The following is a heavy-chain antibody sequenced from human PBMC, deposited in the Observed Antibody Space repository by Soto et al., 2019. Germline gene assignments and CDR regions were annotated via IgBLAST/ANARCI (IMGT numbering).Heavy chain of an antibody. V-gene: IGHV4-39*01. CDR2: IYYSGST. J-gene: IGHJ4*02. CDR1: GGSISSSSYY. D-gene: IGHD2-2*01. Sequence: PSETLSLTCTVSGGSISSSSYYWGWIRQPPGKGLEWIGSIYYSGSTYYNPSLKSRVTISVDTSKNQFSLKLSSVTAADTAVYYCAGLDCSSTSCYYFDYWGQGTLVTVSS. CDR3: AGLDCSSTSCYYFDY.